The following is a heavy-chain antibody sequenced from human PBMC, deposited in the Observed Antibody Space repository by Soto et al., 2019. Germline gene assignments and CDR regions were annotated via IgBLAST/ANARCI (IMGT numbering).Heavy chain of an antibody. J-gene: IGHJ5*02. CDR2: IIPIFGTA. V-gene: IGHV1-69*05. D-gene: IGHD2-15*01. Sequence: QVQLVQSGAEVKKPGSSVKVSCKASGGTFSSYAISWVRQAPGQGLEWMGGIIPIFGTANYAQKFQGRVTITPDESTSTAYMELSSLRSEDTAVYYCARGAVVVVAAEENWFDPWGQGTLVTVSS. CDR3: ARGAVVVVAAEENWFDP. CDR1: GGTFSSYA.